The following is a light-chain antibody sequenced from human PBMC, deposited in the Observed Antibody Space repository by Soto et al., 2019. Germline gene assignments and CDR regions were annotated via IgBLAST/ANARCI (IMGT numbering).Light chain of an antibody. CDR3: QSYASSLSGSV. CDR2: GNS. V-gene: IGLV1-40*01. CDR1: SSNIGAGYD. J-gene: IGLJ1*01. Sequence: QSVLTQPPSVSGAPGQRVTISCTGSSSNIGAGYDVHWYQQLPGTAPKLLIYGNSKRPSGVPDRFSGSKSGTSASLAITGLQAEDEADYYCQSYASSLSGSVFGTGTKLTVL.